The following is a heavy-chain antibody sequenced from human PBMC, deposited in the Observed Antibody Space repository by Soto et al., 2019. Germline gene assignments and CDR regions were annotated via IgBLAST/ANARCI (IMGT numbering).Heavy chain of an antibody. V-gene: IGHV4-39*01. CDR1: GVSITSRSHY. CDR2: IYHLGNT. D-gene: IGHD3-3*02. CDR3: ALFISSAGEYIHQ. J-gene: IGHJ1*01. Sequence: QLQLQESGPGLVKPSETLSLTCNVSGVSITSRSHYWGWIRQPPGKGLEWIGSIYHLGNTYYNPSLRSRVAISVDTSKNQFSLKRTSVSASDTAVYFCALFISSAGEYIHQWGQGTLVTVSS.